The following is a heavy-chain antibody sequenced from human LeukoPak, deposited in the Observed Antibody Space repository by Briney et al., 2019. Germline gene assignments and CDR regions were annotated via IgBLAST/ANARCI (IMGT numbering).Heavy chain of an antibody. V-gene: IGHV1-8*01. CDR2: MNPNSGNT. J-gene: IGHJ4*02. CDR1: GYTFTSYD. CDR3: ARDSGSYPN. Sequence: ASVKVSCKASGYTFTSYDINWVRQATGQGLEWMGWMNPNSGNTGYAQKFQGRVTMTRNTSTSTAYMELRSLRSDDTAVYYCARDSGSYPNWGQGTLVTVSS. D-gene: IGHD1-26*01.